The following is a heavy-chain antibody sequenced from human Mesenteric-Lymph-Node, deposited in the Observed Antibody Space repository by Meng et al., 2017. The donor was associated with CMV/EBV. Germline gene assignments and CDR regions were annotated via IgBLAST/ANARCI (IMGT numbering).Heavy chain of an antibody. CDR3: ARDWSSSWFLGEGDAFDI. D-gene: IGHD6-13*01. CDR2: IIPIFGTA. J-gene: IGHJ3*02. V-gene: IGHV1-69*05. Sequence: SVKVSCKASGGTFSSYAISWVRQAPGQGLEWMGGIIPIFGTANYAQKFLGRVTITTDESTSTAYMELSSLRSEDTAVYYCARDWSSSWFLGEGDAFDIWGQGTMVTVSS. CDR1: GGTFSSYA.